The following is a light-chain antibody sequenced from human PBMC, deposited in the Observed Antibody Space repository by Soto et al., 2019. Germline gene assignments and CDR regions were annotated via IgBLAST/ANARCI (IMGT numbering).Light chain of an antibody. CDR1: QSVSSN. CDR2: GAS. V-gene: IGKV3-15*01. CDR3: QQLQT. Sequence: EIVMTQSPATLSVSPGERATLSCRASQSVSSNLAWYQQKPGQAPRLLIYGASTRATGIPARFSGSGSGTEFTLTISSLQSEDFAVYYCQQLQTFGQGTKVDIK. J-gene: IGKJ1*01.